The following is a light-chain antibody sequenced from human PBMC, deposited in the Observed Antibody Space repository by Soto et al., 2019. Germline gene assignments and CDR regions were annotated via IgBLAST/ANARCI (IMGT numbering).Light chain of an antibody. CDR1: QGIRND. J-gene: IGKJ1*01. V-gene: IGKV1-6*01. CDR2: AAS. Sequence: AIQRTQSPSSLSASVGDRVTITCRASQGIRNDLGWYQQKPGKAPKLLIYAASSLQSGVPSRFSCSGSGTDFTLTISSLQPEEFATYDCLQDYNYPWTFGQGTKGEIK. CDR3: LQDYNYPWT.